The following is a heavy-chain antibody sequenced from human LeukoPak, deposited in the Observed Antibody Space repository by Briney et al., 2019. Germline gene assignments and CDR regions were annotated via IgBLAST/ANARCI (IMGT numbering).Heavy chain of an antibody. D-gene: IGHD3-16*01. J-gene: IGHJ4*02. CDR2: ISGSGNGGSI. CDR1: GFVFSIYT. Sequence: GGSLRLSCSASGFVFSIYTMYWVRQAPGKGPEYASTISGSGNGGSIYYADSVKGRFTISRDDSKSILYLQMNGLRSEDTAVYYCVKDFGRVRGTPDSWGQGTLVTVSS. CDR3: VKDFGRVRGTPDS. V-gene: IGHV3-64D*06.